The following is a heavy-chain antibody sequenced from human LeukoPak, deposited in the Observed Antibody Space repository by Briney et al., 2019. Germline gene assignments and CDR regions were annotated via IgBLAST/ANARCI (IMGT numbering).Heavy chain of an antibody. CDR3: AKDREKYYDFWSGYSGRGAFDI. CDR2: ISGSGGST. Sequence: PGGSLRLSCAASGFTFSSYAMSWVRQAPGKGLEWFSAISGSGGSTYYADSVKGRFTISRDNSKNTLYLQMNSLRAEDTAVYYCAKDREKYYDFWSGYSGRGAFDIWGQGTMVTVSS. CDR1: GFTFSSYA. V-gene: IGHV3-23*01. D-gene: IGHD3-3*01. J-gene: IGHJ3*02.